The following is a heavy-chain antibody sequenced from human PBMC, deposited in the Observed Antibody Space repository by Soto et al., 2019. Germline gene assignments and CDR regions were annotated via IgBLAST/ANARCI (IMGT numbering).Heavy chain of an antibody. CDR2: ISYDGSNK. J-gene: IGHJ6*02. CDR1: GFSFSSYG. CDR3: AKSRDAYNFYFYYGMDV. V-gene: IGHV3-30*18. Sequence: GGSLRLSCAASGFSFSSYGMYWVRQSPGKGLEWVAAISYDGSNKYHADSVKGRFTISRDNSKNTLYLQMNSLRAEDTAVYYCAKSRDAYNFYFYYGMDVWGQGTSVTVSS. D-gene: IGHD1-1*01.